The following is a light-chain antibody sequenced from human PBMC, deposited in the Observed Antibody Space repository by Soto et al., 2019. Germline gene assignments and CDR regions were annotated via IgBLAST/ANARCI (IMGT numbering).Light chain of an antibody. CDR1: QSFRGL. J-gene: IGKJ5*01. V-gene: IGKV3-11*01. Sequence: EIMITQSPVTLSVSPGERATLSCRASQSFRGLLAWYQQKPGQAPRLLIYDAYNRATGIPPRFSGSGSGTDFTLTISSLEPEDSSVYYCQQRHMSPITFGQGTRLEIK. CDR2: DAY. CDR3: QQRHMSPIT.